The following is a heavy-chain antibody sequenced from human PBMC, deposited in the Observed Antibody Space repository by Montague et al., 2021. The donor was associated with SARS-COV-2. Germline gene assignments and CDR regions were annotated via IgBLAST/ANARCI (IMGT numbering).Heavy chain of an antibody. CDR1: GDSVSSDSAA. CDR2: TYYRSQWYN. V-gene: IGHV6-1*01. CDR3: ARSQHCGGGRCYSLSWFDP. D-gene: IGHD2-15*01. Sequence: CPISGDSVSSDSAAWDWIRQSPSRGLEWLGRTYYRSQWYNDYAVSVGSRIAINPDTSKNHFSLQLDSVTPEDTAVYYCARSQHCGGGRCYSLSWFDPWGQGTLVTVSS. J-gene: IGHJ5*02.